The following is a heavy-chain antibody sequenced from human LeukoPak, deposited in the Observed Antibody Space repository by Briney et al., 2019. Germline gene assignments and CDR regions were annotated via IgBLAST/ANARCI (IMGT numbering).Heavy chain of an antibody. V-gene: IGHV3-23*01. CDR2: LSGSGSST. CDR1: GFTFSNCA. J-gene: IGHJ4*02. D-gene: IGHD3-3*01. CDR3: AKGPRFLEWVLEY. Sequence: GGSLRLSCAASGFTFSNCAMSWVRQAPGKGLEWVSGLSGSGSSTYHADSVQGRFSISRDNSKNTLYLQMTSLGAEDTAVYYCAKGPRFLEWVLEYWGQGTLVTVSS.